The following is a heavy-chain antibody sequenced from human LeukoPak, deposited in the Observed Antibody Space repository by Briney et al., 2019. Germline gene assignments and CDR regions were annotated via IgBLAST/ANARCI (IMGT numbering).Heavy chain of an antibody. CDR2: ISSNGGST. CDR1: GFTFSSYA. D-gene: IGHD3-10*01. CDR3: ARDSAFDY. J-gene: IGHJ4*02. Sequence: GGSLRLSCAASGFTFSSYAMHWVRQAPGKGLEYISAISSNGGSTYYANSVKGRFTISRDNSKNTLYLQMGSLRAEDMAVYYCARDSAFDYWGQGTLVTVSS. V-gene: IGHV3-64*01.